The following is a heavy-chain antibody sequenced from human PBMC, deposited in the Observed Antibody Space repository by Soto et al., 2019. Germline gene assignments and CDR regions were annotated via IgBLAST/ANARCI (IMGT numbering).Heavy chain of an antibody. CDR1: VGSFSCYY. J-gene: IGHJ4*02. Sequence: SETLSLTCAVYVGSFSCYYWSWIRQPPGKWLEWIGEINHSGSTNXXPSLKSRVXISVDTSKNQFXLKLSXVTSADTAVYYCARRWVNSGSLGYCGQGTLVTVS. CDR3: ARRWVNSGSLGY. D-gene: IGHD5-12*01. CDR2: INHSGST. V-gene: IGHV4-34*01.